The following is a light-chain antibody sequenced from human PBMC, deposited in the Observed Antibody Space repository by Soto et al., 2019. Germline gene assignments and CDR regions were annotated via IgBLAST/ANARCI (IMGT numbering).Light chain of an antibody. CDR1: QSISNC. Sequence: DIQMTPSPATLHASVGDRVTITCRASQSISNCLAWYQQKPGPAPKLLISHSSTLVSGVPSRFSGSGSGTEFTRTISCLQHDDFAPYYCQQYSSYSFGQGNKVE. V-gene: IGKV1-5*01. J-gene: IGKJ1*01. CDR3: QQYSSYS. CDR2: HSS.